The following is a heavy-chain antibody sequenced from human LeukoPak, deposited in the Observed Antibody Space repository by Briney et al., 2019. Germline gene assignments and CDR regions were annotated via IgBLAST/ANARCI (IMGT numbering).Heavy chain of an antibody. D-gene: IGHD5-18*01. CDR1: GFTFSSYG. J-gene: IGHJ6*03. CDR2: IWYDGSNK. Sequence: GGSLRLSCAASGFTFSSYGMHWVRQAPGKGLEGVAVIWYDGSNKYYADSVKGRFTISRDNSKNTLYLQMNSLRAEDTAVYYCAKGPGYSYGFYYYYMDVWGKGTTVTVSS. CDR3: AKGPGYSYGFYYYYMDV. V-gene: IGHV3-33*06.